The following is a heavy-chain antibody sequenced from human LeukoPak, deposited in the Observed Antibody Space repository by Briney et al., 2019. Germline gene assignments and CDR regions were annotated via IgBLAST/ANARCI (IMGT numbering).Heavy chain of an antibody. Sequence: PGGSLRLSCAASGSTFSSYSMNWVRQAPGKGLEWVSSISSSSAYIYYADSVKGRFTISRDNAENSLYLQMNSLRAEDTAVYYCARVAFGHTAGFDYWGQGTLVTVSS. V-gene: IGHV3-21*01. J-gene: IGHJ4*02. CDR2: ISSSSAYI. CDR3: ARVAFGHTAGFDY. D-gene: IGHD6-25*01. CDR1: GSTFSSYS.